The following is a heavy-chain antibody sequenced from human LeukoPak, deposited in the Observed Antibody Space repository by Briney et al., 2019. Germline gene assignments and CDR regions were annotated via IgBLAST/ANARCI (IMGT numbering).Heavy chain of an antibody. Sequence: GGSLRLSCAASGFTFSSYAMSWVRQAPGKGLEWVSAISGSGGSTYYADSVKGRFTISRDNSKNTLYLQMNSLRAKDTAVYYCAKSVRSLYDILTGYPQHYFDYWGQGTLVTVSS. D-gene: IGHD3-9*01. J-gene: IGHJ4*02. V-gene: IGHV3-23*01. CDR1: GFTFSSYA. CDR3: AKSVRSLYDILTGYPQHYFDY. CDR2: ISGSGGST.